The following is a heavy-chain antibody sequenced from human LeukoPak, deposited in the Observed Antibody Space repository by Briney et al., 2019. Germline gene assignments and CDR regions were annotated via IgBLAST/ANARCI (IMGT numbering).Heavy chain of an antibody. D-gene: IGHD3-22*01. J-gene: IGHJ5*02. CDR1: GFTVSSTH. Sequence: PGGSLRLSCAASGFTVSSTHMSWVRQAPGKGLEWVSVINSDDKTYYADSVKGRFTISRDKSKNTLYLQMNSLRAEDTAVYYCAKENIWDYENWFDPWGQGTLVTVSS. V-gene: IGHV3-53*01. CDR2: INSDDKT. CDR3: AKENIWDYENWFDP.